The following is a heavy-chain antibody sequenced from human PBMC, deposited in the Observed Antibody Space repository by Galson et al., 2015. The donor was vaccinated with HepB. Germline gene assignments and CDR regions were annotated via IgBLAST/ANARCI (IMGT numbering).Heavy chain of an antibody. V-gene: IGHV1-69*13. CDR2: IIPIFGTA. Sequence: SVKVSCKASGGTFSSYAISWVRQAPGQGLEWMGGIIPIFGTANYAQKFQGRVTITADESTSTAYMELSSLRSEDTAVYYCGFGELSGYYYYYMDVWGKGTTVTVSS. CDR3: GFGELSGYYYYYMDV. D-gene: IGHD3-10*01. CDR1: GGTFSSYA. J-gene: IGHJ6*03.